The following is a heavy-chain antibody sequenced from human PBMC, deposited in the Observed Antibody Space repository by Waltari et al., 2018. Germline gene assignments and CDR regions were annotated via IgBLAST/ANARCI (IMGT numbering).Heavy chain of an antibody. CDR1: GGSITSNW. CDR2: IHHSGTT. D-gene: IGHD6-19*01. CDR3: ASHVSEAGKRGFDN. Sequence: QVQLEESGPGLVKNSGTLSLPCAVSGGSITSNWWSWVRQPPGKGLQWIGEIHHSGTTDYQTALPGRRTNSKAKSRNKSYLRVDTMAAADTAGNHCASHVSEAGKRGFDNWGQGTLVTVSS. V-gene: IGHV4-4*02. J-gene: IGHJ4*02.